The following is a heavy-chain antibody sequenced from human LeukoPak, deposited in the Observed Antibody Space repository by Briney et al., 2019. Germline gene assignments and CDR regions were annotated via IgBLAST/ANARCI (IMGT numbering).Heavy chain of an antibody. J-gene: IGHJ4*02. CDR2: INHSGST. Sequence: SGTLSLTCAVYGGSFSGYCWSWIRQPPGKGLEWIGEINHSGSTNYNPSLKSRVTISVDTSKNQFSLKLSSVTAADTAVYYCAREGYYDSPFDYWGQGTLVTVSS. CDR1: GGSFSGYC. D-gene: IGHD3-22*01. V-gene: IGHV4-34*01. CDR3: AREGYYDSPFDY.